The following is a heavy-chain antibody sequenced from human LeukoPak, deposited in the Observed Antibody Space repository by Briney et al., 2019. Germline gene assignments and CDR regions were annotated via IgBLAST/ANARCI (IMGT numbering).Heavy chain of an antibody. V-gene: IGHV3-30*04. CDR1: GFTFSNYA. Sequence: GGSLRLSCAASGFTFSNYAMHWVRQAPGKGLEWVAVISYDGSNKYYADSVKGRFTISRDNSKNTLYLQMNSLRAEDTAVYYCAKEAAAGTLGADYWGQGTLVTVSS. D-gene: IGHD6-13*01. CDR3: AKEAAAGTLGADY. J-gene: IGHJ4*02. CDR2: ISYDGSNK.